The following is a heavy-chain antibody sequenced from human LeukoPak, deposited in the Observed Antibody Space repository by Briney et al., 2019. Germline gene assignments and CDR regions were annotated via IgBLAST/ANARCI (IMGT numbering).Heavy chain of an antibody. CDR2: IYYSGST. V-gene: IGHV4-59*01. Sequence: SETLSLTCTVSGVSISSYYWSWIRQPPGKGLEWIGYIYYSGSTNYNPSLKSRVTISVDTSKNQFSLKLSSVTAADTAVYYCASYSSSWYAAYFDYWGQGTLVTVSS. CDR1: GVSISSYY. D-gene: IGHD6-13*01. CDR3: ASYSSSWYAAYFDY. J-gene: IGHJ4*02.